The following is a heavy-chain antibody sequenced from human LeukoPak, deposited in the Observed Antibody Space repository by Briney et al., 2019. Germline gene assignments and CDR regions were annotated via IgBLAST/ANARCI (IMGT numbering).Heavy chain of an antibody. CDR2: ISSSGSTI. V-gene: IGHV3-48*03. CDR3: ARGVGYCTGGSCFAFEH. J-gene: IGHJ4*02. Sequence: GGSLRLSCAASGFTFSSYEMNWVRQAPGKGLEWVSYISSSGSTIYFADPVKGRFTIPRDNAKSSLYLQMNSLRAEDTAVYYCARGVGYCTGGSCFAFEHWGQGTLVTVSS. D-gene: IGHD2-15*01. CDR1: GFTFSSYE.